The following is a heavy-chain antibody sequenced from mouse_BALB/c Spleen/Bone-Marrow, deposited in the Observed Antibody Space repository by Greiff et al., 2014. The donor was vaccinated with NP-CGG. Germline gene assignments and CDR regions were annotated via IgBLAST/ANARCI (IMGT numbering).Heavy chain of an antibody. V-gene: IGHV1-14*01. Sequence: EVQLQQSGPELVKPGASVKMSCKASGYTFTSYIIHWVKQKPGQGLEWIGYINPYNDGTKYNEKFKGKATLSSDKSSSTAYMELSSLTFADSAVYYCAGPAWFAYWGQGTLVTVS. J-gene: IGHJ3*01. CDR2: INPYNDGT. CDR3: AGPAWFAY. CDR1: GYTFTSYI.